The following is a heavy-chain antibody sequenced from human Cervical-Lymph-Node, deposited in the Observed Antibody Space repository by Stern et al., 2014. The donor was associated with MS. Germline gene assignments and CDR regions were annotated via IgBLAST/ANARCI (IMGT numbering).Heavy chain of an antibody. J-gene: IGHJ4*02. CDR2: IIPIFGTA. D-gene: IGHD3-22*01. CDR1: GGTFSNYG. CDR3: AREFNYDTSGYYFYY. Sequence: QVQLVQSGAEVKKPGSSVKVSCQASGGTFSNYGISWVRQAPGQGLVWMGGIIPIFGTANYAQKFQGRVTITADESTSTAYMELSSLRSEDTAVYYCAREFNYDTSGYYFYYWGQGTLVTVSS. V-gene: IGHV1-69*01.